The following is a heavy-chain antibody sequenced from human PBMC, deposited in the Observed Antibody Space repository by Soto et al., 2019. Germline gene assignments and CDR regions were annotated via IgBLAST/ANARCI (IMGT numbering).Heavy chain of an antibody. J-gene: IGHJ6*02. CDR3: ARPLTGTTGWLYYYGMDV. Sequence: GESLKISCKGSGYSFTSYWISWVRQMPGKGLEWMGRIDPSDSYTNYSPSFQGHVTISADKSISTAYLQWSSLKASDTAMYYCARPLTGTTGWLYYYGMDVWGQGTTVTVS. CDR2: IDPSDSYT. D-gene: IGHD1-7*01. V-gene: IGHV5-10-1*01. CDR1: GYSFTSYW.